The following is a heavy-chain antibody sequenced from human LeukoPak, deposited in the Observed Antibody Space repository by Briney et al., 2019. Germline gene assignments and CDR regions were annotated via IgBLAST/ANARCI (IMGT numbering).Heavy chain of an antibody. CDR1: GGSISSGSYY. J-gene: IGHJ4*02. V-gene: IGHV4-61*02. CDR2: IYTSGST. D-gene: IGHD6-6*01. CDR3: ARADPRYGSSSGFDY. Sequence: SETLSLTCTVSGGSISSGSYYWSWIRQPAGKGLEWIGRIYTSGSTNYNPSLKSRVTISVDTSKNQFSLKLSSVTAADTAVYYCARADPRYGSSSGFDYWGQGTLVTVSS.